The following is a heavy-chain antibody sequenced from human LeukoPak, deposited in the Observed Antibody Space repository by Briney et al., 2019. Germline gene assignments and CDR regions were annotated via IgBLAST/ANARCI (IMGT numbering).Heavy chain of an antibody. J-gene: IGHJ5*02. D-gene: IGHD6-19*01. CDR1: GVSISRGGYY. Sequence: SQTLSLTCAVSGVSISRGGYYWSWIRQPPGKGLEWIGYIYHSGSTSYTPSLQSRVSMSVDTSKNQVSLRLRSVSVADTAVYYCVRGRYSSGWYKEKTWFDPWGQGMLVTVSS. CDR3: VRGRYSSGWYKEKTWFDP. V-gene: IGHV4-30-4*07. CDR2: IYHSGST.